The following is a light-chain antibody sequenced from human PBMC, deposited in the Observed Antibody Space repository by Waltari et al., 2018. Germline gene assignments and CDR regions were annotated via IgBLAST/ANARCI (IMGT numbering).Light chain of an antibody. CDR3: QQYNKAAGT. CDR2: GAS. CDR1: QSVSSK. Sequence: EIVMTQSPATLSVSPGERATLSCRASQSVSSKLAWYQQKPGQAPRLLIYGASTRATGNPSRVSGRGSGTESPLTISRLQSEDFASYYCQQYNKAAGTVGQGAKVAI. J-gene: IGKJ1*01. V-gene: IGKV3-15*01.